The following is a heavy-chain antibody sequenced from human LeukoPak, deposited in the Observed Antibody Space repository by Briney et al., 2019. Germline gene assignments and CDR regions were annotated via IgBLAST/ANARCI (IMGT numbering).Heavy chain of an antibody. Sequence: PGGSLRLSCSASGFTFGEHGMSWFRQAPGKGLDWVGFIRSKTYGGTTEYAASEKGRFTISRDDSKSIAYLQMNSLKIEDTAIYYCASSHFPAAGDYWGQGTLVTVSS. J-gene: IGHJ4*02. V-gene: IGHV3-49*03. CDR3: ASSHFPAAGDY. CDR1: GFTFGEHG. CDR2: IRSKTYGGTT. D-gene: IGHD6-13*01.